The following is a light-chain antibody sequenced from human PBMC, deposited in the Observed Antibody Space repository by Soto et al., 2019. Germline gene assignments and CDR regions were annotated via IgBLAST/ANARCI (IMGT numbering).Light chain of an antibody. CDR3: QSYDSSLSGLV. V-gene: IGLV1-40*01. J-gene: IGLJ2*01. CDR2: GNS. CDR1: RSNIGAGYD. Sequence: QSVLTQQPSVSGAPGQRVTISCTGSRSNIGAGYDVHWYQQLPGTAPKLLIYGNSNRPSGVPDRFSGSKSGTSASLAITGLQAEDEADYYCQSYDSSLSGLVFGGGTKVTVL.